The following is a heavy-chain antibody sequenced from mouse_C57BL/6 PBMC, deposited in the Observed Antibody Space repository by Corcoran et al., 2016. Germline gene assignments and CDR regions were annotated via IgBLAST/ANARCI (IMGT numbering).Heavy chain of an antibody. CDR1: CYTFTEYT. CDR3: ARHDSDSSGYKGWFAY. V-gene: IGHV1-62-2*01. D-gene: IGHD3-2*02. CDR2: FYPGSGSI. Sequence: QVQLQQSGAELVKPGASVKLSCKASCYTFTEYTIHWVKQRSGQGLEWIGWFYPGSGSIKYNEKFKDKATVTADKSSSTVYMELSSLTSEDSAVYFCARHDSDSSGYKGWFAYWGQGTLVSVSA. J-gene: IGHJ3*01.